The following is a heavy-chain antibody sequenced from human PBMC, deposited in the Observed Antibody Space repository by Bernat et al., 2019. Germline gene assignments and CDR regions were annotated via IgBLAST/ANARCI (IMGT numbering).Heavy chain of an antibody. CDR3: ARGDWYYYLTAAFDI. V-gene: IGHV3-48*03. Sequence: EVQLVESGGGLVQPGGSLRLSCAASGFTFSSYEMNWVRQAPGKGLEWVSYISSSGSTIYYADSVKGRFTISRDNAKNSLYLQMNSLRAEDTAVYYCARGDWYYYLTAAFDIWGQGTMVTVSS. CDR1: GFTFSSYE. J-gene: IGHJ3*02. CDR2: ISSSGSTI. D-gene: IGHD3-10*01.